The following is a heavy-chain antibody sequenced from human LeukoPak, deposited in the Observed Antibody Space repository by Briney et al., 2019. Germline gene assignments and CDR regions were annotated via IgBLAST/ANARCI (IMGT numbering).Heavy chain of an antibody. D-gene: IGHD2-15*01. CDR2: IYHSGST. CDR3: ARQDIVVVLAATPDDYYYYMDV. V-gene: IGHV4-38-2*02. Sequence: SETLSLTCTVSGYSISSGYYWGWIRQPPGEGLEWIGSIYHSGSTYYNPSLKSRVTISVDTSKNQFSLKLSSVTAADTAVYYCARQDIVVVLAATPDDYYYYMDVWGKGTTVTVSS. CDR1: GYSISSGYY. J-gene: IGHJ6*03.